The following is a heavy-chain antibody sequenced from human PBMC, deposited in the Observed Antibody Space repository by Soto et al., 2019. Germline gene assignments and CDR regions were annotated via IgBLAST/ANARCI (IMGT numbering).Heavy chain of an antibody. CDR2: IYYSGST. D-gene: IGHD2-2*02. CDR1: GGSISAYS. V-gene: IGHV4-30-4*08. J-gene: IGHJ4*02. CDR3: ARGNTPVDY. Sequence: SETLSLTCTVSGGSISAYSCSWIRQPPGKGLEWIGNIYYSGSTYYNPSLKSRVTISVDTSKNQFSLKLSSVTAADTAVYYCARGNTPVDYWGQGTLVTVSS.